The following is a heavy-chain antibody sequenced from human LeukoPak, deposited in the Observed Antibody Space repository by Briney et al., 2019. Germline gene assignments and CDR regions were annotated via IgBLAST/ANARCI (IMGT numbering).Heavy chain of an antibody. Sequence: NPSETLSLTCTVSGGSVSSGRYYWSWIQQPPGKGLEWIGYIYYSGSTNYNPSLKSRVTISVDTSKNQFSLKLSSVTAADTAVYYCASYYYDSSGYSGIDYWGQGTLVTVSS. CDR2: IYYSGST. V-gene: IGHV4-61*01. CDR1: GGSVSSGRYY. D-gene: IGHD3-22*01. CDR3: ASYYYDSSGYSGIDY. J-gene: IGHJ4*02.